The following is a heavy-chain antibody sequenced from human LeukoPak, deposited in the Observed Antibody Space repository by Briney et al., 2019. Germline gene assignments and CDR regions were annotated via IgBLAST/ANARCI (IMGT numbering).Heavy chain of an antibody. Sequence: PGGSLRLSCAASGFTFSSYAMSWVRQAPGKGLEWVSAISGSGGSTYYADSVKGRFTISRDNSKNTLYLQMNSLRAEDTALYYCAKDRIAAAGTGGYYYGMDVWGQGTTVTVSS. CDR3: AKDRIAAAGTGGYYYGMDV. CDR1: GFTFSSYA. J-gene: IGHJ6*02. D-gene: IGHD6-13*01. CDR2: ISGSGGST. V-gene: IGHV3-23*01.